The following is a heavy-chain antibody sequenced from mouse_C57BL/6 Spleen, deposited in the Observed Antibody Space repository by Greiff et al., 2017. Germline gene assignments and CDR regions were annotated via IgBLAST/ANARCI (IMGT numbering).Heavy chain of an antibody. J-gene: IGHJ3*01. CDR3: TTADSSGPLAY. D-gene: IGHD3-2*02. CDR2: IDPENGDT. Sequence: VQLQQSGAELVRPGASVKLSCTASGFNIKDDYMHWVKQRPEQGLEWIGWIDPENGDTEYASKFQGKATITADTSSNTAYLQNSSLTSEDTAVYYCTTADSSGPLAYWGQGTLVTVSA. CDR1: GFNIKDDY. V-gene: IGHV14-4*01.